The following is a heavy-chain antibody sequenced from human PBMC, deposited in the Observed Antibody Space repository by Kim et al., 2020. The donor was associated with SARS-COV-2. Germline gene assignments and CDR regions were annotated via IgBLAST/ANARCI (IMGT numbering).Heavy chain of an antibody. V-gene: IGHV3-30*01. D-gene: IGHD5-18*01. CDR3: ARGGGIQLWLLVDAFDI. J-gene: IGHJ3*02. Sequence: AEGRFTIARDNSKTTRYLQMNSLRAEDTAVYYCARGGGIQLWLLVDAFDIWGQGTMVTVSS.